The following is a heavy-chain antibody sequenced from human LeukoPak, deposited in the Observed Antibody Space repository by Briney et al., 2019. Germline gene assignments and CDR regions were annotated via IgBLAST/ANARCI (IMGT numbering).Heavy chain of an antibody. J-gene: IGHJ5*02. CDR1: GYTFTSYG. Sequence: GASVKVSCKASGYTFTSYGISWVRQAPGQGLEWMGWISAYNGNTNYAQKLQGRVTMTTDTSTSTAYMELRSLRSDGTAVYFCARERGDYDILTGYYGNNWFDPWGQGTLVTVSS. D-gene: IGHD3-9*01. V-gene: IGHV1-18*01. CDR2: ISAYNGNT. CDR3: ARERGDYDILTGYYGNNWFDP.